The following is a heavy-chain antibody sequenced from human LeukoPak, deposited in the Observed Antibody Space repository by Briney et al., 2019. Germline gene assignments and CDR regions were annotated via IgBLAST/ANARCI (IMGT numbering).Heavy chain of an antibody. CDR2: IIPIFGTA. D-gene: IGHD3-3*01. CDR3: ARGYDFWSGFPHYYYYYYMDV. Sequence: SVKVSCKASGGTFSSYAISWVRQAPGQGLEWVGGIIPIFGTANYAQKFQGRVTITTDESTSTAYMELSSLRSEDTAVYYCARGYDFWSGFPHYYYYYYMDVWGKGTTVTVSS. CDR1: GGTFSSYA. V-gene: IGHV1-69*05. J-gene: IGHJ6*03.